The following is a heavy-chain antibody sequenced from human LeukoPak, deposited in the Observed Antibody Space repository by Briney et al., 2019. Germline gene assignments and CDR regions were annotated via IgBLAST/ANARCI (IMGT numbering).Heavy chain of an antibody. CDR2: ITTGGSST. J-gene: IGHJ6*02. Sequence: GGSLRLSCAASGFTFSAYAMAWVRQAPGKGLECVSHITTGGSSTFHADSVKGRFTISRDNSKNTLYLQMNSLRAEDTAVYYCARDDDGMDVWGQGTTVTVSS. V-gene: IGHV3-48*01. CDR1: GFTFSAYA. CDR3: ARDDDGMDV.